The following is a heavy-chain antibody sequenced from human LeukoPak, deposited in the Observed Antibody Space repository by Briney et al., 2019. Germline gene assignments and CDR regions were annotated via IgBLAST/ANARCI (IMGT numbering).Heavy chain of an antibody. V-gene: IGHV1-2*02. Sequence: ASVKVSCKASGYTFTDYYMHWVRQAPGQGFEWMGWINPNDGDTNYAQKFKGRVTMTRDTSISTAHMEVSRLRSDDTAVYYCARANFLYCSSTTCLFDYWGQGTLVTVSS. D-gene: IGHD2-2*01. CDR3: ARANFLYCSSTTCLFDY. CDR1: GYTFTDYY. CDR2: INPNDGDT. J-gene: IGHJ4*02.